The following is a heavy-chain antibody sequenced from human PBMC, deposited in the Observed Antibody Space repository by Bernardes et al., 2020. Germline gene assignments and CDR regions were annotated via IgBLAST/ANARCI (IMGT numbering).Heavy chain of an antibody. CDR2: MNPKSGNT. CDR3: VRGAGGSESYDFDWFDP. D-gene: IGHD3-10*01. V-gene: IGHV1-8*01. Sequence: ASVKVSCKASGYTFISYDINWVRQAPGQGLEWLGLMNPKSGNTGYAQKFQGRLTMTRDTSITTAYMDLSGLRSEDTAIYYCVRGAGGSESYDFDWFDPWGQGTLVTVSS. CDR1: GYTFISYD. J-gene: IGHJ5*02.